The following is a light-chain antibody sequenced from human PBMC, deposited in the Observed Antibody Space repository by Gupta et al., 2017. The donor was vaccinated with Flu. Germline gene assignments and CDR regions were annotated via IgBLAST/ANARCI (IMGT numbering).Light chain of an antibody. CDR1: QSLLHSYGNNH. J-gene: IGKJ5*01. CDR2: LGS. CDR3: MQDKQIPVT. Sequence: DFVMTQSQLSLLVTPGEQAPISCRPSQSLLHSYGNNHLDWFLQKPGKSPQLLIYLGSNRACGVPERFSGYGSGTDFTLTISRVEAEDVGIYYCMQDKQIPVTFGQGTRLEIK. V-gene: IGKV2-28*01.